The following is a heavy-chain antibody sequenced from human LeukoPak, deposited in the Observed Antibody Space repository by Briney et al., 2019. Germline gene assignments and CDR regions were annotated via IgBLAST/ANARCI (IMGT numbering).Heavy chain of an antibody. CDR3: ARERGDIVAF. J-gene: IGHJ6*02. D-gene: IGHD2-15*01. CDR2: ITDGAIST. CDR1: GFTFSSYA. Sequence: GGSLRLSCAASGFTFSSYAMSWVRQAPGKGLEWVSTITDGAISTYYADSVKGRFTISRDNSKNALYLQMDSLRAEDTAVYYCARERGDIVAFWGQGTTVTVSS. V-gene: IGHV3-23*01.